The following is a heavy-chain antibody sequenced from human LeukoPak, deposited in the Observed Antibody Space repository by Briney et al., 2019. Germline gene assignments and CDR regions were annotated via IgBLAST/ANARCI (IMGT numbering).Heavy chain of an antibody. D-gene: IGHD2-2*01. V-gene: IGHV1-8*03. CDR1: GYTFTSYD. Sequence: ASVKVSCKASGYTFTSYDINWVRQATGQGLEWMGWMNPNSGNTGYAQKFQGRVTITRNTSISTAYMELSSLRSEDTAVYYCARGGQLLWNYYYYMDVWGKGTTVTISS. J-gene: IGHJ6*03. CDR3: ARGGQLLWNYYYYMDV. CDR2: MNPNSGNT.